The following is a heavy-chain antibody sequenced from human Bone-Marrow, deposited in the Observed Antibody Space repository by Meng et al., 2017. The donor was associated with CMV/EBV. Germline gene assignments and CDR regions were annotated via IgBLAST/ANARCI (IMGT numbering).Heavy chain of an antibody. CDR1: FSSYA. V-gene: IGHV1-69*06. D-gene: IGHD3-3*01. CDR2: IIPIFGTA. Sequence: FSSYANSWVRQAPGQGLEWMGGIIPIFGTANYAQKFQGRVTITADKSTSTAYMELSSLRSEDTAVYYCARGRITIFGVSPWYYFDYWGQGTLVTVSS. CDR3: ARGRITIFGVSPWYYFDY. J-gene: IGHJ4*02.